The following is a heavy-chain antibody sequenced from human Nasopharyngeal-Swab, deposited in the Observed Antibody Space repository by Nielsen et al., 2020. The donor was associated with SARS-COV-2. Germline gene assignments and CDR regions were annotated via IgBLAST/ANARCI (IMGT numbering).Heavy chain of an antibody. Sequence: ASVKVSCKASGYTFTSYGISWVRQAPGQGLEWMGWISAYNGNTNYAQKLQGRVTMTTDTSTSTAYMELRSLRSDDTAVYYCARSTIAVAGRGISDYWGQGTLVTVSS. V-gene: IGHV1-18*01. D-gene: IGHD6-19*01. CDR2: ISAYNGNT. J-gene: IGHJ4*02. CDR1: GYTFTSYG. CDR3: ARSTIAVAGRGISDY.